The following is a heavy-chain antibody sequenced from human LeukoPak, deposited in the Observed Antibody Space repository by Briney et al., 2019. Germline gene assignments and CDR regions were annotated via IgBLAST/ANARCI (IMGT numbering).Heavy chain of an antibody. D-gene: IGHD1-1*01. CDR3: AKSTGTTSYYYYMDV. V-gene: IGHV3-7*01. J-gene: IGHJ6*03. CDR1: GFTFSSYW. Sequence: GGSLRLSCAASGFTFSSYWMSWVRQAPGKGLEWVANIKQDGSEKYYVDSVKGRFTISRDNSKNTLYLQMNSLRAEDTAVYYCAKSTGTTSYYYYMDVWGKGTTVTISS. CDR2: IKQDGSEK.